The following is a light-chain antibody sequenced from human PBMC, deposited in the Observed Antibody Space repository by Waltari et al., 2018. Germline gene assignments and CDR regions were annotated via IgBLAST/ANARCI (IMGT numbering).Light chain of an antibody. Sequence: DIQMTQSPSSLSASVGDRVTITCRASQGISNYLAWYQQKPGKVPKLLIYAASTWQSGVPSRFSGSGSGTDFTLTISSLQPEDVATYYCQKYNSAPPGTFGQGTKVEIK. J-gene: IGKJ1*01. CDR3: QKYNSAPPGT. CDR2: AAS. CDR1: QGISNY. V-gene: IGKV1-27*01.